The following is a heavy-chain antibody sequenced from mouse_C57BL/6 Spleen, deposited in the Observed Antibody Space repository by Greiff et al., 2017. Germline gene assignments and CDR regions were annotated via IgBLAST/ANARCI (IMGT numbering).Heavy chain of an antibody. D-gene: IGHD1-1*01. J-gene: IGHJ2*01. CDR3: ARSLFITTVVAHYFDY. V-gene: IGHV1-82*01. CDR1: GYAFSSSW. Sequence: LMESGPELVKPGASVNISCKASGYAFSSSWMNWVKQRPGKGLEWIGRIYPGDGDTNYNGKFKGKATLTADKSSSTAYMQLSSLTSEDSAVYFCARSLFITTVVAHYFDYWGQGTTLTVSS. CDR2: IYPGDGDT.